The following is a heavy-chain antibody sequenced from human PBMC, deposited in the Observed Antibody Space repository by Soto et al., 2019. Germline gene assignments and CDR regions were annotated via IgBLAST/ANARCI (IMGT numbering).Heavy chain of an antibody. J-gene: IGHJ3*02. Sequence: VSCKASGGTFSSYTISWVRQAPGQGLEWMGGIIPIFGTANYAQKFQGRVTITADESTSTAYMELSSLRSEDTAVYYCAREGLEGSDAFDIWGQGTMVSVSS. CDR2: IIPIFGTA. CDR3: AREGLEGSDAFDI. V-gene: IGHV1-69*01. CDR1: GGTFSSYT.